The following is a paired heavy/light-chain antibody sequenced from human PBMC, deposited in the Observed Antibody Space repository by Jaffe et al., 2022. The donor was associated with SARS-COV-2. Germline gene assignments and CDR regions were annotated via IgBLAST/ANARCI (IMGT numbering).Light chain of an antibody. CDR3: QQYYTTPPYA. J-gene: IGKJ2*01. V-gene: IGKV4-1*01. Sequence: DIVMTQSPDSLAVPLGERATISCKSSQSVLYRSNNRNYLAWYQQKPGQPPNLLIYWASTRESGVPDRFSGSGSGTDFTLTISSVQAEDVAVYYCQQYYTTPPYAFGQGTKLEIK. CDR2: WAS. CDR1: QSVLYRSNNRNY.
Heavy chain of an antibody. Sequence: EVQLVQSGAEVKKPGESLKISCECSGYTFSNYWIAWVRQKPGQGLEWMGIIYPGDSDTRYSPSFEGQVTISADKSINTAYLQWSSLKASDTAMYYCARHSSAGSHYNWIDPWGQGTLVTVSS. CDR1: GYTFSNYW. CDR2: IYPGDSDT. D-gene: IGHD3-10*01. CDR3: ARHSSAGSHYNWIDP. J-gene: IGHJ5*02. V-gene: IGHV5-51*01.